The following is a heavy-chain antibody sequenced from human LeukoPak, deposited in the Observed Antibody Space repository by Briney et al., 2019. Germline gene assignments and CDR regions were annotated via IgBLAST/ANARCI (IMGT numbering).Heavy chain of an antibody. CDR2: INPRSGGT. J-gene: IGHJ4*02. Sequence: GASVKVSCKASGYTFTGYYMHWVRQAPGQGLEWMGWINPRSGGTKYAQRFQGRVTMTRDTSINTAYVDLSSLISDDTAVYYCARADWFVGTTQYFDYWGQGTLVTVTS. V-gene: IGHV1-2*02. CDR1: GYTFTGYY. CDR3: ARADWFVGTTQYFDY. D-gene: IGHD1-14*01.